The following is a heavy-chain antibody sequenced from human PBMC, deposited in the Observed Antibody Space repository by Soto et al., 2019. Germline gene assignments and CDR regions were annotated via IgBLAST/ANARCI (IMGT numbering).Heavy chain of an antibody. CDR3: ASHGLRFLEDYYYMDV. Sequence: QLQLQESGPGLVKPSETLSLTCTVSGGSISSSSYYWGWIRQPPGKGLEWIGSIYYSGSTYYNPSLKSRVTISVDTSKNQFSLKLSSVTAADTAVYHCASHGLRFLEDYYYMDVWGKGTTVTVSS. D-gene: IGHD3-3*01. CDR1: GGSISSSSYY. CDR2: IYYSGST. J-gene: IGHJ6*03. V-gene: IGHV4-39*01.